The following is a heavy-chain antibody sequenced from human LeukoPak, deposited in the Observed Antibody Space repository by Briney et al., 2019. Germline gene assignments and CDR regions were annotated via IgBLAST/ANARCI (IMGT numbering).Heavy chain of an antibody. Sequence: PGGSLRLSCAASGFTFSSYEMNWVRQAPGKGLEWVSYISSSGSTIYYADSVKGRFTISRDNAKNSLYLQMNSLRAEDTAVYYCAREHLDCSSTSCPPTYYYYGMDVWGQGTTVTVSS. CDR2: ISSSGSTI. J-gene: IGHJ6*02. CDR1: GFTFSSYE. V-gene: IGHV3-48*03. D-gene: IGHD2-2*01. CDR3: AREHLDCSSTSCPPTYYYYGMDV.